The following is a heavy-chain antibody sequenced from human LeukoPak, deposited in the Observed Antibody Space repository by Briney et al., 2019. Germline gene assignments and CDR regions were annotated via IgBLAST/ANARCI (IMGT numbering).Heavy chain of an antibody. V-gene: IGHV3-20*04. J-gene: IGHJ5*02. Sequence: PGGSLRLSCEVSGFTFDDYSMNWVRQPPGKGLEWISDINWNGGSTSYAASVRGRFTVSRDNAKNLLYLQMTSLRVEDTALYYCARRKDFADFGSAYYPLDHWGQGTLVTVS. CDR3: ARRKDFADFGSAYYPLDH. CDR2: INWNGGST. D-gene: IGHD3-3*01. CDR1: GFTFDDYS.